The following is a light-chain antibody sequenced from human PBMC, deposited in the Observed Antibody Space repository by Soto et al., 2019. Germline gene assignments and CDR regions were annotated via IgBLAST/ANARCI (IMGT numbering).Light chain of an antibody. Sequence: QAVVTQPPSASGTPGQRVTISCSGSSSNIGSNYVYWYQQLPGTAPKLLIYRNNQRPSGVPDRFSGSKSGTSASLAISGLRSEDEADYYCAAWDDSLSGRVFGGGTKLTAL. CDR1: SSNIGSNY. CDR2: RNN. J-gene: IGLJ2*01. CDR3: AAWDDSLSGRV. V-gene: IGLV1-47*01.